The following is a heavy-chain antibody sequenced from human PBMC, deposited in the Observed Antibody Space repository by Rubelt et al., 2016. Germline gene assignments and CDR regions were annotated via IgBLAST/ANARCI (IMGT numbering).Heavy chain of an antibody. V-gene: IGHV1-69*04. CDR3: AGDRLLDDSSGGDAFDI. D-gene: IGHD3-22*01. CDR1: GGTFSSYA. CDR2: IIPILGIA. J-gene: IGHJ3*02. Sequence: QVQLVQSGAEAKKPGSSVKVSCKASGGTFSSYAISWVRQAPGQGLEWMGRIIPILGIANYAQKFQGRVTITADKSTSTAYMELSSLRSEDTAVYYCAGDRLLDDSSGGDAFDIWGQGTMVTVSS.